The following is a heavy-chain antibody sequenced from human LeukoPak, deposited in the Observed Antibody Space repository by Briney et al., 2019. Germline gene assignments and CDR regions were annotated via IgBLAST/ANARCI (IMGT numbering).Heavy chain of an antibody. CDR1: GFTFDDYA. D-gene: IGHD2-15*01. CDR2: ISWNSGSI. Sequence: GGSLRLSCAASGFTFDDYAMHWVRQAPGKGLEWVSGISWNSGSIGYADSVKGRFTISRDNAKNSLYLQMYSLRAEDTALYYCAKSLSRYCSGGSCYLGFDYWGQGTLVTVSS. V-gene: IGHV3-9*01. J-gene: IGHJ4*02. CDR3: AKSLSRYCSGGSCYLGFDY.